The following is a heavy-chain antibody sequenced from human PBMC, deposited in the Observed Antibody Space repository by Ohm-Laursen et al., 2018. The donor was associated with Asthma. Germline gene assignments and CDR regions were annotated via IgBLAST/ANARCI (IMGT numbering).Heavy chain of an antibody. CDR3: ASSSGSRSSHTVDY. V-gene: IGHV4-61*08. J-gene: IGHJ4*02. Sequence: SETLSLTCTVSRDYIRSAGYYWSWIRQPPGKGLDWIGYVFSSWTTHYNASLKSRVTISIDKSKNQFSLKLSSVTAADTAVYYCASSSGSRSSHTVDYWGQGTLVTVSA. D-gene: IGHD2-2*01. CDR2: VFSSWTT. CDR1: RDYIRSAGYY.